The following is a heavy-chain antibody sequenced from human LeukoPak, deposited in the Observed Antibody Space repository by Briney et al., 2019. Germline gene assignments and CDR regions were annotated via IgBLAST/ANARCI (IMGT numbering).Heavy chain of an antibody. CDR3: ARGSVIMPFDY. CDR2: IYHTGST. Sequence: RASETLSLTCTVSGGSISSGGYYWSWIRQHPGKGLEWIGYIYHTGSTYYNPSLKTRVTISVDTSKSQFSLKLSSVTAADTAVYYCARGSVIMPFDYWGQRTLVTVSS. D-gene: IGHD2-2*01. V-gene: IGHV4-30-2*01. J-gene: IGHJ4*02. CDR1: GGSISSGGYY.